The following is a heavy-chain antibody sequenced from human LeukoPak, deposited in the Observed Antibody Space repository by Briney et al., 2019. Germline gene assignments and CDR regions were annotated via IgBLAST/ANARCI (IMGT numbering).Heavy chain of an antibody. Sequence: GASVKVSCTASGGTFSTFAITWVRQAPGQGLEWMGGILPIFGSANYAQKYQGRVTITADESTTTVYMELSSLRSEDTAVYYCARWDANYYETSGYFTGGLVDYWGQGTLVTVSS. CDR3: ARWDANYYETSGYFTGGLVDY. CDR1: GGTFSTFA. V-gene: IGHV1-69*13. J-gene: IGHJ4*02. CDR2: ILPIFGSA. D-gene: IGHD3-22*01.